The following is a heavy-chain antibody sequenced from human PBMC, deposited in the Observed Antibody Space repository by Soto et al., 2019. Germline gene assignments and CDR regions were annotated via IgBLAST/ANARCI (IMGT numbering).Heavy chain of an antibody. D-gene: IGHD4-17*01. V-gene: IGHV4-59*01. CDR2: IYYSGST. Sequence: SETLSLTCTVSGGSIISYYWSWIRQPPGKGLEWIGYIYYSGSTNYNPSLKSRVTISVDTSKNQFSLKLSSVTAADTAVYYCARVGLGDYDLYYFDYWGQGTLVTVSS. J-gene: IGHJ4*02. CDR3: ARVGLGDYDLYYFDY. CDR1: GGSIISYY.